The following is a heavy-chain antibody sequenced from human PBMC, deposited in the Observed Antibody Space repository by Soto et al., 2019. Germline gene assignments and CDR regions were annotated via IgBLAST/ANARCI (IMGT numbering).Heavy chain of an antibody. CDR2: IYYSGRT. V-gene: IGHV4-59*01. CDR3: ASGGRPYDILTGYYI. D-gene: IGHD3-9*01. Sequence: SETLSLTCTVSGGSISSYSWSWIRQPPGKGLQWIGYIYYSGRTNYNPSLKSRVIISVDTSKKQISLKLSSVTAADSAVYYCASGGRPYDILTGYYIWGQGTMVT. CDR1: GGSISSYS. J-gene: IGHJ3*02.